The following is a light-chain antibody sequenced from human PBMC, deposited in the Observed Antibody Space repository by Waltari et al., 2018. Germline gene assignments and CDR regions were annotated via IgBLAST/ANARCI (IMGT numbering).Light chain of an antibody. Sequence: DIVVTQSPDSLTVSLGETATISCKSSQSLLSTSDHRNHLAWYQQKPGQPPNLLIYRASSRESGVPDRFSAYGSGTDFTLTISSLQAEDVAVYYCQQYINPPYTFGQGTKLRI. CDR2: RAS. J-gene: IGKJ2*01. CDR1: QSLLSTSDHRNH. V-gene: IGKV4-1*01. CDR3: QQYINPPYT.